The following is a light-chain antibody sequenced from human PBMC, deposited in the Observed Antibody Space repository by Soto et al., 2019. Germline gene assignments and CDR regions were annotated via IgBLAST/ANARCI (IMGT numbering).Light chain of an antibody. CDR2: GAS. CDR1: QSVSSN. V-gene: IGKV3-15*01. CDR3: KQYINCLGP. Sequence: EIVMTQSPATLSVSPGERATLSCRASQSVSSNLAWYQQKPGQAPRLLIYGASTRATGIPARFSGSGSGTEFTLTFSSLQSEDFADYNGKQYINCLGPYGQRTKAEIK. J-gene: IGKJ1*01.